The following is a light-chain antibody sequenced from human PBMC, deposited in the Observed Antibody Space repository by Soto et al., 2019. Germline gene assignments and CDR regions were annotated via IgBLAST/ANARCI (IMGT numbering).Light chain of an antibody. J-gene: IGKJ5*01. Sequence: EIVLTQSPATLSLSPGERATLSCRASQSVSSNLAWYQQKPGQAPRLLIYDASTRATGIPARFSGSGSGTAFTLTTISLQAEDFAVDYCQQYNNWPRITFGRGTRLEIK. CDR3: QQYNNWPRIT. CDR1: QSVSSN. V-gene: IGKV3-15*01. CDR2: DAS.